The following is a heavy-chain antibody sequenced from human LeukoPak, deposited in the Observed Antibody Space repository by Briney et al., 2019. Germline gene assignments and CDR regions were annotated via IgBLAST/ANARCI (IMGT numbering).Heavy chain of an antibody. CDR2: TYNSGST. V-gene: IGHV4-4*07. J-gene: IGHJ4*02. CDR3: ARGRNNYGGNSEIEY. D-gene: IGHD4-23*01. CDR1: GGSMSSYD. Sequence: SETLSLTCTVSGGSMSSYDWSWIRQPAGKGLEWIGRTYNSGSTNYNPSLKSRVITSVDTSKNQFSLKLSSVTAADTAVYYCARGRNNYGGNSEIEYWGQGTLVTVSS.